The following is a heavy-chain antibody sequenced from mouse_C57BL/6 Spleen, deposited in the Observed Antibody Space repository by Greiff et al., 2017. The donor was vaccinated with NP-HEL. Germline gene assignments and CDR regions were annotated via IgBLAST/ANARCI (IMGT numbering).Heavy chain of an antibody. J-gene: IGHJ4*01. CDR3: VVDGYPGAMDY. V-gene: IGHV10-1*01. CDR2: IRSKSNNYAT. Sequence: EVHLVESGGGLVQPKGSLKLSCAASGFSFNTYAMNWVRQAPGKGLEWVARIRSKSNNYATYYADSVKDRFTISRDDSESMLYLQMNNLKTEDTAMYYCVVDGYPGAMDYWGQGTSVTVSS. CDR1: GFSFNTYA. D-gene: IGHD2-3*01.